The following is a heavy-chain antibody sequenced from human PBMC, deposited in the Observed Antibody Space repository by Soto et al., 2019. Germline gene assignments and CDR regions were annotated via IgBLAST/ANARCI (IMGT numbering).Heavy chain of an antibody. CDR1: GFTFRNFG. CDR3: ARIIEPHYFDH. V-gene: IGHV3-21*02. J-gene: IGHJ4*02. Sequence: EVQLVESGGGLVKPGGSLRLSCAASGFTFRNFGMVWVRQAPGRGLEWVSSIGGSGSFTHSAGSVQGRFTISRDNAQESLFLQMNSLRAEDTAVYYCARIIEPHYFDHWGQGTPVTVSS. CDR2: IGGSGSFT. D-gene: IGHD3-10*01.